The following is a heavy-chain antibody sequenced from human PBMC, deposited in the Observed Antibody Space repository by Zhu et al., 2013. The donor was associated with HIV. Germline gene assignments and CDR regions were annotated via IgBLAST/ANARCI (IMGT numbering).Heavy chain of an antibody. CDR2: VNPSGGRT. CDR3: ARLATVLTPYYYGMDV. V-gene: IGHV1-46*01. Sequence: QVQLVQSGAEVKEPGASVRLSCRASGYTLTSYYVHWVRQAPGQGLEWMGIVNPSGGRTSYAHNFQGRITITSDTSTSTVYMELSSLRSEDTAVYYCARLATVLTPYYYGMDVWGQGTTVTVSS. J-gene: IGHJ6*02. CDR1: GYTLTSYY. D-gene: IGHD2-8*01.